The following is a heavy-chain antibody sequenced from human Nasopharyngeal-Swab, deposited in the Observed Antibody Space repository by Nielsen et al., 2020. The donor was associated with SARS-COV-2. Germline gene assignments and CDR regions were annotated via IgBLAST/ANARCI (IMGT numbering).Heavy chain of an antibody. V-gene: IGHV2-26*01. Sequence: PGKALEWLAHFFSTGEPSYSSSLKRRLTVSEDTSRSQVVLTMTNMDPADTATYYCARKTYYFHAMDVWGQGTTVTVSS. CDR2: FFSTGEP. CDR3: ARKTYYFHAMDV. J-gene: IGHJ6*02.